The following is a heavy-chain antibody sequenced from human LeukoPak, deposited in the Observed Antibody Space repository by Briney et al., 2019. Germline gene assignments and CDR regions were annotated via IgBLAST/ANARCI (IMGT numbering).Heavy chain of an antibody. CDR1: GHSISSYY. CDR3: ARVGMATILNWFDP. V-gene: IGHV4-59*01. Sequence: SETLSLTCTVTGHSISSYYWSWIRQPPGKGLEWIVYIYYSGSTNYNPSRKSRVTISVDTSKNQSSLKLSSVTAADTAVYYCARVGMATILNWFDPWGQGTLVTVSS. CDR2: IYYSGST. D-gene: IGHD5-24*01. J-gene: IGHJ5*02.